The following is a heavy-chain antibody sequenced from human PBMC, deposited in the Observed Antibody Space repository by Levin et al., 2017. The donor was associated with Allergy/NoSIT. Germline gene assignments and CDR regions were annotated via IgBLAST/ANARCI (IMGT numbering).Heavy chain of an antibody. CDR2: MNPNSGNT. CDR1: GYTFTNYD. J-gene: IGHJ6*02. V-gene: IGHV1-8*01. D-gene: IGHD1-26*01. Sequence: ASVKVSCKASGYTFTNYDINWVRQATGQGLEWMGWMNPNSGNTGYAQKFQGRVTLTKTSSISTAYMELSSLTSEDTAVYYCATQKWERLRSYSYYGMDVWGQGTTVTVSS. CDR3: ATQKWERLRSYSYYGMDV.